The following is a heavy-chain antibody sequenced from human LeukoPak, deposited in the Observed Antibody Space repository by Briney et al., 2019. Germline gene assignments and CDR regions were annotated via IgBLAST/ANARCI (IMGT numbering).Heavy chain of an antibody. V-gene: IGHV3-30*02. Sequence: GGSLRLSCAASGFTFSSYGMHWVRQAPGKGLEWVAFIRYDGSNKYYADSVKGRFTISRDNSKNTLYLQMNSLRAEDTAVYYCAKDRASSGYYDSWGQGTLVTVSS. CDR2: IRYDGSNK. D-gene: IGHD3-22*01. CDR1: GFTFSSYG. CDR3: AKDRASSGYYDS. J-gene: IGHJ4*02.